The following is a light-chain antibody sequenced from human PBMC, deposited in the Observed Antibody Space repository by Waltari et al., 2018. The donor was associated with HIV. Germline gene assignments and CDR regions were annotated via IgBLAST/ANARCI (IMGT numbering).Light chain of an antibody. Sequence: EIVLTQSPGILSLSPGERATLSCRASQSVSSNYLAWYQQKPGRAPRLLIFDASTRASGIPDGFSGSGSGTDFTLTISRLEPEDFAVYYCQQYGNSPVYTFGQGTKLEIK. CDR2: DAS. CDR1: QSVSSNY. CDR3: QQYGNSPVYT. V-gene: IGKV3-20*01. J-gene: IGKJ2*01.